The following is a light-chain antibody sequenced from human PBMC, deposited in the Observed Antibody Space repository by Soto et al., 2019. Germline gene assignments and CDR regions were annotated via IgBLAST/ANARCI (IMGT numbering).Light chain of an antibody. Sequence: EIVLTQSPDTLSLSPGERATLSCRASQSVSSSFLAWYHQKPGQAPRLLIYRASSRATGIPDRYTGSGSGTDFTLTSSRLEPEDFAVYYCQQYDGSPLTFGGGTKVEIK. V-gene: IGKV3-20*01. CDR2: RAS. CDR1: QSVSSSF. J-gene: IGKJ4*01. CDR3: QQYDGSPLT.